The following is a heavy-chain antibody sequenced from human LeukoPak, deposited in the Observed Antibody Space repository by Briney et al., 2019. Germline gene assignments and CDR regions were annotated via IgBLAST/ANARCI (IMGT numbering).Heavy chain of an antibody. D-gene: IGHD2-2*01. J-gene: IGHJ5*02. V-gene: IGHV5-51*01. Sequence: GDSLKISCKGVGYSFTSYWIGWVRQMPGKGMEWMGVIYPGDSRVRYNPSFQGQVTISVDKSISTAYLQWVSLKASDTAMYYCACRDLTSTWSYPWGQGTLVTVSS. CDR3: ACRDLTSTWSYP. CDR1: GYSFTSYW. CDR2: IYPGDSRV.